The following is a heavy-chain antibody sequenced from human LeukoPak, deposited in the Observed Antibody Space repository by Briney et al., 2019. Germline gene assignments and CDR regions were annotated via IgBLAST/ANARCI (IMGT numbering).Heavy chain of an antibody. CDR3: ASSYYDSSEYQNWFDP. V-gene: IGHV4-59*01. CDR1: GGSISSYY. CDR2: IHYSGST. Sequence: SETLSLTCTVSGGSISSYYWSWIRQPPGKGLEWIGYIHYSGSTNYNPSLKSRVTISVDTSKNQFSLKLNSVTAADTAVYYCASSYYDSSEYQNWFDPWGQGTLVTVSS. J-gene: IGHJ5*02. D-gene: IGHD3-22*01.